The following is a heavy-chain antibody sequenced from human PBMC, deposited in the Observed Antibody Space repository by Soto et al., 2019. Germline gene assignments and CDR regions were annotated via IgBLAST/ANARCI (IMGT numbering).Heavy chain of an antibody. CDR3: ARSGGSGIYSYLSLDY. D-gene: IGHD3-10*01. CDR1: GGSISSYY. Sequence: SETLSLTCTVSGGSISSYYWSWIRQPPGKGLEWIGYIYYSGSTSYNPSLKSRVTISVDRSRTQFSLQLSSVTAADTAVYYCARSGGSGIYSYLSLDYWGHGTLVTVSS. V-gene: IGHV4-59*01. J-gene: IGHJ4*01. CDR2: IYYSGST.